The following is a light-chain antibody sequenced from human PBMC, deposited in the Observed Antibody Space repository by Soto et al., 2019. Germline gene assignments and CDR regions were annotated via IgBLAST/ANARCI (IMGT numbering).Light chain of an antibody. J-gene: IGKJ1*01. V-gene: IGKV3-20*01. CDR3: QQYGSSPET. Sequence: IVLTQSPGTLSLSPVERATLSCRASQSVTTQLAWYQQKPGQAPRLIIHGASSRATGVPDRITGSGSGTDFTLSISRLEPEDFAVYYCQQYGSSPETFGQGTKVDIK. CDR2: GAS. CDR1: QSVTTQ.